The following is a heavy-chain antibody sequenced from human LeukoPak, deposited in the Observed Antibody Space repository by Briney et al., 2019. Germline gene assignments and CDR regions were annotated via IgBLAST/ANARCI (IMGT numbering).Heavy chain of an antibody. Sequence: PGGSLRLSCAASGFTFSNAWMSWVRQAPGKGLEWVGRIKSKTDGGTTDYAARVKGRFTISRDDSKNTLYLRMNSLKTEDTAVYYCTTDTYCSSTSCYSDWGQGTLVTVSS. D-gene: IGHD2-2*01. V-gene: IGHV3-15*01. CDR3: TTDTYCSSTSCYSD. CDR1: GFTFSNAW. CDR2: IKSKTDGGTT. J-gene: IGHJ4*02.